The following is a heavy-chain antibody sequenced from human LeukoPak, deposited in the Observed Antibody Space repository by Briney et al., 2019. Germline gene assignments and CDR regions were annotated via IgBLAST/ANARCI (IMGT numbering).Heavy chain of an antibody. Sequence: RASVKVSCKASGYTFTGYYIHWVRQAPGQGLEWMGWINPNSGGTNYAQKFQGRVTMTRDTSISTAYMELSRLRSDDSAVYYCARGPPTYSSGPKTALYYYYGMDVWGQGTTVTVSS. D-gene: IGHD6-19*01. CDR3: ARGPPTYSSGPKTALYYYYGMDV. CDR2: INPNSGGT. V-gene: IGHV1-2*02. CDR1: GYTFTGYY. J-gene: IGHJ6*02.